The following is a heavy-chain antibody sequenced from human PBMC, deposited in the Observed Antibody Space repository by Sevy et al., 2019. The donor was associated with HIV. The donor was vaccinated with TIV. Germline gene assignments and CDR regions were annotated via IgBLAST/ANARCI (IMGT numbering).Heavy chain of an antibody. V-gene: IGHV3-9*01. CDR1: GFTFDDYA. CDR2: LSWNSGNI. CDR3: AKDHSPAVQYAFDY. J-gene: IGHJ4*02. D-gene: IGHD2-2*01. Sequence: GGSLRLSCAASGFTFDDYAMHWVRQAPGKGLEWVSGLSWNSGNINYADSVKGRFTISRDNAKNSLYLQMNSLRAEDTALYYCAKDHSPAVQYAFDYWGLGTLVTVSS.